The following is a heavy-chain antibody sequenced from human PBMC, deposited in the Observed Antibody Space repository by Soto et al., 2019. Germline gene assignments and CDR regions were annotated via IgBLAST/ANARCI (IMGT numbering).Heavy chain of an antibody. CDR3: AREPNYFDY. V-gene: IGHV1-18*01. CDR2: ISAYNGNT. Sequence: QVQLVQSGAEVKKPGDSVKVSGKASGYTLASYGISWVRQAPGQGLEWMGWISAYNGNTKYAQKLQGRVTMTTDTSTSTADMELRSLRSDDTAVYYCAREPNYFDYWGQGTLVTVSS. CDR1: GYTLASYG. J-gene: IGHJ4*02.